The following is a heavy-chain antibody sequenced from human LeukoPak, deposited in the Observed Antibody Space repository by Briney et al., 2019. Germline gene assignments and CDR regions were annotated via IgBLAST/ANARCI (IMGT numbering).Heavy chain of an antibody. D-gene: IGHD1-26*01. CDR3: ARDRGGSYLAYYFDY. CDR2: ISAYNGNT. CDR1: GYTFTSCG. Sequence: ASVKVYCKASGYTFTSCGISWVRQAPGQGLAWMRWISAYNGNTNYAQKLQGRVTMTTDTSTSTAYMELRSLRSDDTAVYYCARDRGGSYLAYYFDYWGQGTLVTVSS. V-gene: IGHV1-18*01. J-gene: IGHJ4*02.